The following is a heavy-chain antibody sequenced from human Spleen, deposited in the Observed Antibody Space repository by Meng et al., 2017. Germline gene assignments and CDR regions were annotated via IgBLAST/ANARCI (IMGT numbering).Heavy chain of an antibody. J-gene: IGHJ3*02. V-gene: IGHV3-30*07. Sequence: GESLKISCAASGFTFSSYEMNWVRQAPGKGLEWVAVISYDGSNKYYADSVKGRFTISRDNSKNTLYLQMNSLRAEDTAVYYCARDGDRGSAFRSFDIWGQGTMVTVSS. CDR1: GFTFSSYE. CDR2: ISYDGSNK. CDR3: ARDGDRGSAFRSFDI. D-gene: IGHD3-10*01.